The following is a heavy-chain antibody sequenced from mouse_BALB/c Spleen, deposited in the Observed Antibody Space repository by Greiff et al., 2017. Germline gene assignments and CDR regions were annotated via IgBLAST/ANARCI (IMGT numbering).Heavy chain of an antibody. CDR2: ISDGGSYT. Sequence: EVKLVESGGGLVKPGGSLKLSCAASGFTFSDYYMYWVRQTPEKRLEWVATISDGGSYTYYPDSVKGRFTISRDNAKNNLYLQMSSLKSEDTAMYYCARVSESGRVYYAMDYWGQGTSGTVSS. CDR3: ARVSESGRVYYAMDY. J-gene: IGHJ4*01. V-gene: IGHV5-4*02. CDR1: GFTFSDYY.